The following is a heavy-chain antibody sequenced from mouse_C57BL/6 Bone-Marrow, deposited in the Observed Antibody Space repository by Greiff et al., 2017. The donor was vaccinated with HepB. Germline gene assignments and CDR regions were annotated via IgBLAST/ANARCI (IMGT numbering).Heavy chain of an antibody. CDR1: GYTFTSYW. CDR2: IYPGNSDT. J-gene: IGHJ2*01. V-gene: IGHV1-5*01. Sequence: EVQLQQSGTVLARPGASVKMSCKTSGYTFTSYWMHWVKQRPGQGLEWIGAIYPGNSDTSYNQKFKGKSKLTAVTSASTAYMELSSLTNEDSAVYYCTSSYGSSPLSYWGQGTTLTVSS. CDR3: TSSYGSSPLSY. D-gene: IGHD1-1*01.